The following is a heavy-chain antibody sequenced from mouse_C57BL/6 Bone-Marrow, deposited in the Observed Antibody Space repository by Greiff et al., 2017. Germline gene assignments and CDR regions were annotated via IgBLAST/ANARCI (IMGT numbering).Heavy chain of an antibody. CDR1: GYTFTSYG. Sequence: QVQLKQSGAELARPGASVKLSCKASGYTFTSYGISWVKQRTGQGLEWIGEIYPRSGNTYYNEKFKGKATLTADKSSSTAYMELRSLTSEDSAVYFCATAYYYGSSYNWGQGTTLTVSS. D-gene: IGHD1-1*01. CDR3: ATAYYYGSSYN. V-gene: IGHV1-81*01. J-gene: IGHJ2*01. CDR2: IYPRSGNT.